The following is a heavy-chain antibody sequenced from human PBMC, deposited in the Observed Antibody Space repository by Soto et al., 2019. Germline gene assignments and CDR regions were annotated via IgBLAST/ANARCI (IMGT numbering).Heavy chain of an antibody. J-gene: IGHJ3*02. CDR1: GGSISSYF. D-gene: IGHD1-26*01. CDR2: IFYSGTT. CDR3: ARGRGGTYDAFDI. Sequence: QVQLQESGPRLVKPSETLSLTCTVSGGSISSYFWSWIRQSPGEGLEWIGYIFYSGTTNYSPSLKSRVTMSLGTAKIQFSLNLTSVTAADTAVYYCARGRGGTYDAFDIWGQGTMVTVSS. V-gene: IGHV4-59*01.